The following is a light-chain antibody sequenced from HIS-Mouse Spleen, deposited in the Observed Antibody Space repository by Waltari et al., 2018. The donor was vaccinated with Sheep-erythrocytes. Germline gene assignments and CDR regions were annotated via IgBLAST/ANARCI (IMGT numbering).Light chain of an antibody. CDR1: SSDVGGYNY. V-gene: IGLV2-11*01. J-gene: IGLJ1*01. CDR3: SSYAGSNNYV. Sequence: QSALTQPRSVSGSPGQSVTISCTGTSSDVGGYNYVSWYQQHPGKAPKLMIYDVSKRPSGVPDRFSVSKSGNTASLTVSGLQAEDEADYYCSSYAGSNNYVFGTGTKVTVL. CDR2: DVS.